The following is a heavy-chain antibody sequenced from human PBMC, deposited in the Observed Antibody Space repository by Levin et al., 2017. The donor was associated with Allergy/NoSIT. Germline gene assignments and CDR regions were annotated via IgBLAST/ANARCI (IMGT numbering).Heavy chain of an antibody. CDR1: GYPFTSYW. D-gene: IGHD3/OR15-3a*01. J-gene: IGHJ4*02. Sequence: MPGGSLRLSCKGSGYPFTSYWIGWVRQMPGKGLEWMGIVYPGDSRARYSPSFQGQVTMSADKSITTAYLQWNNLKASDTAMYFCARILWTTSGWNPFDYWGQGTLVTVSS. CDR2: VYPGDSRA. CDR3: ARILWTTSGWNPFDY. V-gene: IGHV5-51*01.